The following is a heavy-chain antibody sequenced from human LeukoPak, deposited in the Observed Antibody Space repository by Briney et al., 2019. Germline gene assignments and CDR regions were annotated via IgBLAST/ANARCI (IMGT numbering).Heavy chain of an antibody. V-gene: IGHV4-31*03. J-gene: IGHJ6*02. CDR1: GGSISSGGYY. CDR3: ASLFWSGYYTRRNYGMDV. CDR2: TYYSGST. D-gene: IGHD3-3*01. Sequence: SETLSLTCTVSGGSISSGGYYWSWIRQHPGKGLEWIGYTYYSGSTYYNPSLKSRVTISVDTSKNQFSLKLSSVTAADTAVYYCASLFWSGYYTRRNYGMDVWGQGTTVTVSS.